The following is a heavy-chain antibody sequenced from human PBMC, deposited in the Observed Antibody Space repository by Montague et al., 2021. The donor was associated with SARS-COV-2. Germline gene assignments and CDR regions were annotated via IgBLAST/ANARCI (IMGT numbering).Heavy chain of an antibody. D-gene: IGHD3-22*01. CDR2: LSSDGSRR. Sequence: SLRLSCAASGFTFSSYWMYWVRQAPGKGLVWVSHLSSDGSRRRYADSVKGRFTISRDNAKSTLYLQMNSLRAEDTAVYYCARDGEIVAVGYYFDSWGQGTLVTASS. J-gene: IGHJ4*02. V-gene: IGHV3-74*01. CDR1: GFTFSSYW. CDR3: ARDGEIVAVGYYFDS.